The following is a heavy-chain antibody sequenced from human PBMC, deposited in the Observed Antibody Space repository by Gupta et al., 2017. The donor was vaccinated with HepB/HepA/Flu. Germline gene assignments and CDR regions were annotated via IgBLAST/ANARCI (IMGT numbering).Heavy chain of an antibody. D-gene: IGHD2-8*01. J-gene: IGHJ4*02. CDR2: VYYNGNT. CDR1: GGAAGSTPHF. V-gene: IGHV4-61*01. CDR3: ARAGVSPSKEIDY. Sequence: QVQLQESGPGLVKPSETLSLTCTVSGGAAGSTPHFWCWIRQPPGKGLEWIGHVYYNGNTNYNPSLKSRVTISVDTSKNQFSLKVTSVTAADTSIYYCARAGVSPSKEIDYWGQGTLVTVSS.